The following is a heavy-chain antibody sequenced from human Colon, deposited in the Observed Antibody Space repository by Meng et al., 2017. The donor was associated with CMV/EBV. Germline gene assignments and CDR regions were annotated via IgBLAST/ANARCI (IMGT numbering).Heavy chain of an antibody. V-gene: IGHV1-2*02. D-gene: IGHD4-23*01. CDR1: GYTFTGHQ. Sequence: SGYTFTGHQMNWVRQAPGQGLEWMGWISPNSGGTNYAQKFQGRVTMTRDTSINTAYMELSSLRSDDTAVYFCARAGYGGTYDNRFDSWGQGTLVTVSS. CDR2: ISPNSGGT. CDR3: ARAGYGGTYDNRFDS. J-gene: IGHJ5*01.